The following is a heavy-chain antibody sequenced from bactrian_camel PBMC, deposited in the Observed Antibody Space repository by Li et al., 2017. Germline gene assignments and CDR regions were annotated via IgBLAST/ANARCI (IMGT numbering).Heavy chain of an antibody. Sequence: HVQLVESGGGSVQAGGSLRLSCVASGYDPRNFCMGWFRGDDREGLAGLDSDGLAIYANKVKGRFTITFDSAKRTLYLQMNDLKPEDTGLYYCAADLFRCNSMRVMDFHNQGQGTQVTVS. CDR2: LDSDGLA. CDR1: GYDPRNFC. D-gene: IGHD3*01. J-gene: IGHJ4*01. V-gene: IGHV3S53*01.